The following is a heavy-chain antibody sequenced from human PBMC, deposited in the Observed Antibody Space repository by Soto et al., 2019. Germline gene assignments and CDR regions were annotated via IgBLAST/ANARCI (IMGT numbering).Heavy chain of an antibody. D-gene: IGHD4-4*01. Sequence: SETLSLTCTVSGGSISSGDYSWSWIRQPPGKGLEWIGYIYYSGSTYYNPSLKSRVTISVDTSKNQFSLKLSSVTAADTAVYYCARDRGNYAYFQHWGQGTLVTVSS. CDR1: GGSISSGDYS. J-gene: IGHJ1*01. CDR3: ARDRGNYAYFQH. V-gene: IGHV4-30-4*01. CDR2: IYYSGST.